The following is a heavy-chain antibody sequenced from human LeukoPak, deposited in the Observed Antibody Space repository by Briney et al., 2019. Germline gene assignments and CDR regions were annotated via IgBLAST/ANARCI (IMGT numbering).Heavy chain of an antibody. Sequence: SGTLSLTCAVSGVSISSSNWWSWVRQPPGKGLEWIGEIYHSGSTNYNPSLKSRVTISVDKSKNQFSLKLSSVTAADTAVYYCASSPYYYDSSGSKAFDIWGQGTMVTVSS. CDR3: ASSPYYYDSSGSKAFDI. CDR2: IYHSGST. CDR1: GVSISSSNW. V-gene: IGHV4-4*02. J-gene: IGHJ3*02. D-gene: IGHD3-22*01.